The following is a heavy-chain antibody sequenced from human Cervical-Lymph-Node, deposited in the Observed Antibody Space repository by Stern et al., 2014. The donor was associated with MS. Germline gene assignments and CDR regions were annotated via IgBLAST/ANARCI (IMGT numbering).Heavy chain of an antibody. CDR3: AIDRGWERDAFDI. V-gene: IGHV3-33*01. CDR1: GFTFSSYG. Sequence: QLVESGGGVVQPGRSLRLSCAASGFTFSSYGMHWVRQAPGKGLEWVAVIWPDGRNTYYADSVQGRFTISRDNSNNTVYLQMNILRAEDTSVYYCAIDRGWERDAFDIWGQGTMVTVSS. D-gene: IGHD1-26*01. CDR2: IWPDGRNT. J-gene: IGHJ3*02.